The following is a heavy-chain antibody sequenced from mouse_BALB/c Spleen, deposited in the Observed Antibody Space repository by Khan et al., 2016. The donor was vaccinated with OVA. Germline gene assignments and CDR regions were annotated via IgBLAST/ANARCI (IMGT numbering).Heavy chain of an antibody. D-gene: IGHD1-1*01. J-gene: IGHJ1*01. Sequence: EVMLVESGGGLVKPGGSLKLSCAASGFTFSSYAMSWVRQTPEKRLEWVATISSGDTYTYYPDSVKGRFTISRDNAKNTLYLQMSSLRSEDTAMYYCARPPITTVVATSYWFFDVWGAGTTVTVST. V-gene: IGHV5-9-1*01. CDR3: ARPPITTVVATSYWFFDV. CDR2: ISSGDTYT. CDR1: GFTFSSYA.